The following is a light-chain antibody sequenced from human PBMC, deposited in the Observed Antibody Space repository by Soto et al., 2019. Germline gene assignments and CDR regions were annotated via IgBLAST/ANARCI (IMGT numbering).Light chain of an antibody. J-gene: IGKJ1*01. CDR1: QSISNW. V-gene: IGKV1-5*03. Sequence: DIQMTQSPSTLSASVGDRVTITCRASQSISNWLAWYQQKPGKAPKVLIYKASSLESGVPSRFSGSGSGTEFTLTISSLQPDDFATYYCQQYNRYSTLGQGTKVDIK. CDR3: QQYNRYST. CDR2: KAS.